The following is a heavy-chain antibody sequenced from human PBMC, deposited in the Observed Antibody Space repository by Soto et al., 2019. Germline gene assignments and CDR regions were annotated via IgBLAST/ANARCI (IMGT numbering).Heavy chain of an antibody. V-gene: IGHV4-34*01. CDR2: INYGGST. J-gene: IGHJ3*02. Sequence: QVQLRQWGAGLLKPSETLSLTCGVFGGSFSGSYWSWIRQPPGKGLEWIGEINYGGSTTYNPSLKSRVIISIDTSKNQFSLDMTSVTAADTAMYYCARERISGGRHDAFDIWGQGTMVTVSA. CDR1: GGSFSGSY. CDR3: ARERISGGRHDAFDI.